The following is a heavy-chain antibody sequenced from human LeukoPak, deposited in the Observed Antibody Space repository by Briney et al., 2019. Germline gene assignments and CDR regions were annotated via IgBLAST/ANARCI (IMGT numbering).Heavy chain of an antibody. CDR3: ARDLYGGTSATFDY. CDR1: GYTFTGYY. V-gene: IGHV1-2*02. D-gene: IGHD4-23*01. CDR2: INPNSGGT. J-gene: IGHJ4*02. Sequence: ASVKVSCKASGYTFTGYYMHWVRQAPGQGLEWMGWINPNSGGTYYAQKFQGRVTMTSDTSISTAYMELSRLRSDNPAVYYCARDLYGGTSATFDYWGQGTLVTVSS.